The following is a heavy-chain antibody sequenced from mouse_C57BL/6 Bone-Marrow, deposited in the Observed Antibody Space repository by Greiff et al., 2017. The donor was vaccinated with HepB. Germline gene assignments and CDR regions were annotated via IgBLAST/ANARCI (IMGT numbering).Heavy chain of an antibody. D-gene: IGHD1-1*01. CDR3: ASHYYGSSHLAWFAY. J-gene: IGHJ3*01. CDR1: GFTFSSYA. Sequence: DVKLVESGGGLVKPGGSLKLSCAASGFTFSSYAMSWVRQTPEKRLEWVATISDGGSYTYYPDNVKGRFTISRDNAKNNLYLQMSHLKSEDTAMYYCASHYYGSSHLAWFAYWGQGTLVTVSA. V-gene: IGHV5-4*03. CDR2: ISDGGSYT.